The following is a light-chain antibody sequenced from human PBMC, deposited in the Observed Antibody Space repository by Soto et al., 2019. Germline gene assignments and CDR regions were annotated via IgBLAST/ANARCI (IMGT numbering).Light chain of an antibody. J-gene: IGKJ1*01. CDR1: QSLVHSDGNTY. V-gene: IGKV2-30*02. CDR2: QVS. CDR3: MQGTHWPQT. Sequence: DVVMPQSPLSLPVTLGQPASISCSCSQSLVHSDGNTYLSWFQQRPGQSPRRLIYQVSHRDSGVPDRFSGGGSGTDFTLKISRVEAEDVGAYYCMQGTHWPQTFGQGTKVDIK.